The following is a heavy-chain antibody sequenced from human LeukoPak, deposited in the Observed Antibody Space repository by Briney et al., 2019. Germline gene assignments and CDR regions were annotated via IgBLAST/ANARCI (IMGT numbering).Heavy chain of an antibody. Sequence: SETLSLTCTVSAYSISSGYYWGWIRQPPGKGLEWIGSIYHSGNTYYNPSLKSRVAMSVDTSKNQFSLNLRSVTAADTAVYYCARADYSSSWSHEYFYMDVWGIGTTVTVSS. D-gene: IGHD6-13*01. V-gene: IGHV4-38-2*02. CDR2: IYHSGNT. J-gene: IGHJ6*03. CDR1: AYSISSGYY. CDR3: ARADYSSSWSHEYFYMDV.